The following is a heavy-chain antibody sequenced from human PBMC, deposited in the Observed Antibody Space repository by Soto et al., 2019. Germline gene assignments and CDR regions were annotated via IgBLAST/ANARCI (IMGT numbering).Heavy chain of an antibody. CDR2: IYPGDSDT. J-gene: IGHJ4*02. D-gene: IGHD3-9*01. CDR3: ARQEGAYYDILTRRNYFDY. Sequence: GESLKISCKGSGYSFTSYWIGWVRQMPGKGLEWMGIIYPGDSDTRYSPSFQGQVTISADKSISTAYLQWSSLKASDTAMYYCARQEGAYYDILTRRNYFDYWGQGTLVTVSS. CDR1: GYSFTSYW. V-gene: IGHV5-51*01.